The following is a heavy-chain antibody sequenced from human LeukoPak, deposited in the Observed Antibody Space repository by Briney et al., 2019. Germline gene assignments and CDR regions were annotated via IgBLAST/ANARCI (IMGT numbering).Heavy chain of an antibody. CDR2: INPNSGGT. D-gene: IGHD3-10*01. Sequence: ASVKVSCKASGYTFTGYYMHWVRQAPGQGLEWMGWINPNSGGTNYAQKFQGRVTMTTDTSISTAYMELSRLRSDDTAVYYCARDGALGDYYYGMDVWGQGTTVTVSS. V-gene: IGHV1-2*02. CDR1: GYTFTGYY. CDR3: ARDGALGDYYYGMDV. J-gene: IGHJ6*02.